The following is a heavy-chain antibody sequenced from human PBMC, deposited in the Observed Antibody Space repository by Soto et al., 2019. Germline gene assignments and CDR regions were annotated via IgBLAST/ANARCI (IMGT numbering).Heavy chain of an antibody. J-gene: IGHJ4*02. CDR2: IAYDGSNA. D-gene: IGHD4-4*01. Sequence: HPGGSLRLSCAASGFTFRNYAMHWVRQAPGKGLECLAVIAYDGSNAFYRDSVKGRFTISRDNSKNTLYLHMNSLRSEDTAVYYCARVETTVEFDYWGQGTLVTVS. CDR3: ARVETTVEFDY. CDR1: GFTFRNYA. V-gene: IGHV3-30-3*01.